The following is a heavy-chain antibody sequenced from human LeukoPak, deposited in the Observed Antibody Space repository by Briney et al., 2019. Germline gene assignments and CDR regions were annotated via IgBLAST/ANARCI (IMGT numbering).Heavy chain of an antibody. CDR2: TSSSGSTI. V-gene: IGHV3-48*03. D-gene: IGHD3-10*02. CDR1: GFIFSDYE. J-gene: IGHJ6*04. Sequence: PGGSLRLTCAASGFIFSDYEMNWVRQAPGKGLEWVSYTSSSGSTIYYADSVKGRFTISRDNAKNSLYLQMNSLRAEDTAVYYCAELGITMIGGVWGKGTTVTISS. CDR3: AELGITMIGGV.